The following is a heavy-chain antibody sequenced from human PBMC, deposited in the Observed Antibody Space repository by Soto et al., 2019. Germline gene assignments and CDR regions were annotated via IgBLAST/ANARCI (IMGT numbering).Heavy chain of an antibody. CDR3: ARITVSDYGDYYYYMDV. V-gene: IGHV1-69*02. CDR1: GGTFSSYT. J-gene: IGHJ6*03. CDR2: IIPILGIA. D-gene: IGHD4-17*01. Sequence: QVQLVQSGAEVKKPGSSVKVSCKASGGTFSSYTISWVRQAPGQGLEWMGRIIPILGIANYAQKFQGRVTITADKSTSTDYMELSILRSEDTAVYYCARITVSDYGDYYYYMDVWGKGTTVTVSS.